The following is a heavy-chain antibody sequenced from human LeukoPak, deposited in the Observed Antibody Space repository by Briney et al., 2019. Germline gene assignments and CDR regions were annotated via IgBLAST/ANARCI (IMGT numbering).Heavy chain of an antibody. D-gene: IGHD3/OR15-3a*01. CDR2: IYYSGST. V-gene: IGHV4-59*01. CDR1: GGSISSYY. CDR3: AREFYGPASLGY. Sequence: PETFADIRTVSGGSISSYYESWIRQPPGKGLEWIGYIYYSGSTNYNPSLKSRVTISVDTSKNQFSLKLSSVTAADTAVYYCAREFYGPASLGYWGRGPLLTVSS. J-gene: IGHJ4*02.